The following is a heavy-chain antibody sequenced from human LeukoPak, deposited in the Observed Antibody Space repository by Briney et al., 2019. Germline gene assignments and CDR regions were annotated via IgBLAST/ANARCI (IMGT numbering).Heavy chain of an antibody. D-gene: IGHD6-6*01. J-gene: IGHJ5*02. CDR1: GFTFSSYL. V-gene: IGHV3-7*01. CDR3: ARDIGLRKAAPPGWFDP. CDR2: IKQDGSEK. Sequence: PGGSLRLSCAASGFTFSSYLMSWVRQAPGKGLEWVASIKQDGSEKYCVDSVKGRFTISRDNANNSLYLQMNSLRADDTAVYYCARDIGLRKAAPPGWFDPWSQGALVTVSS.